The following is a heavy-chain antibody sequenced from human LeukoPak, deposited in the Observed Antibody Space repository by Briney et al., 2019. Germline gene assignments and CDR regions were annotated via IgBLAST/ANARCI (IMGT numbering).Heavy chain of an antibody. CDR1: GGSISIYY. CDR3: ARDGGYSGYDYLAVGYYFDY. CDR2: IYTSGCT. J-gene: IGHJ4*02. V-gene: IGHV4-4*07. Sequence: SETLSLTCTVSGGSISIYYWSWIRQSAGKARECIGCIYTSGCTNYNTSLKSRVTMSVDTSKNQFPLKLSSVTAADTDVYYCARDGGYSGYDYLAVGYYFDYWGQGTLVTVSS. D-gene: IGHD5-12*01.